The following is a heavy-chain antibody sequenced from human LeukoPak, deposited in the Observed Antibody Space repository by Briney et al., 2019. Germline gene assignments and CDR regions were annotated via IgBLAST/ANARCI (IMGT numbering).Heavy chain of an antibody. CDR1: AFTFSSYG. Sequence: GTLRLSCAASAFTFSSYGMSWVRQAPGKGLEWVSSISSRSSYIYYADSMKGRFTISRDNAKNSLYLQMNSLRAEDTAVYYCARTPVYGYNYFDYWGQGTLVTVSS. V-gene: IGHV3-21*01. CDR3: ARTPVYGYNYFDY. CDR2: ISSRSSYI. J-gene: IGHJ4*02. D-gene: IGHD5-18*01.